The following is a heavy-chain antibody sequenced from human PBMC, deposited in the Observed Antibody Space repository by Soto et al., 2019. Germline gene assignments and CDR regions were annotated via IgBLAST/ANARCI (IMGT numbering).Heavy chain of an antibody. Sequence: GGSLRLSCAASGFTFSSYAMSWVRQAPGKGLEWVSAISGSGGSTYYADSVKGRFTISRDNSKNTLYLQMNSLRAEDTAVYYCARDYGDYDGYFDYWGQGTLVTVSS. CDR1: GFTFSSYA. CDR3: ARDYGDYDGYFDY. D-gene: IGHD4-17*01. V-gene: IGHV3-23*01. CDR2: ISGSGGST. J-gene: IGHJ4*02.